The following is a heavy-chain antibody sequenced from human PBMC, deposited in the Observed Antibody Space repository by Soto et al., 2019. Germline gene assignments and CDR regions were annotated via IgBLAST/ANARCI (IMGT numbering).Heavy chain of an antibody. J-gene: IGHJ4*02. V-gene: IGHV3-21*01. CDR2: ISSASSET. Sequence: VGSLRLSCEASGFTFSRFSMNWFRQVPGNGLEWVASISSASSETWYADSVKGRFIISRDNAQNSLFLQMNTLRPEDSAIYYCARVAYWGPGTQVTVSS. CDR1: GFTFSRFS. CDR3: ARVAY.